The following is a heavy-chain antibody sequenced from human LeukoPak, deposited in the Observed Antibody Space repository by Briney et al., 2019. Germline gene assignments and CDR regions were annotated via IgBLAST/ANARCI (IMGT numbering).Heavy chain of an antibody. CDR2: ISYDGSNK. CDR1: GFTFSSYG. J-gene: IGHJ4*02. CDR3: AKEHYYDSSGYYPSFDY. Sequence: GRSLRLSCAASGFTFSSYGMHWVRQAPGKGLEWVAVISYDGSNKYYADSVKGRFTFSRDNSKNTLYLQMNSLRAEDTAVYYCAKEHYYDSSGYYPSFDYWGQGTLVTVSS. D-gene: IGHD3-22*01. V-gene: IGHV3-30*18.